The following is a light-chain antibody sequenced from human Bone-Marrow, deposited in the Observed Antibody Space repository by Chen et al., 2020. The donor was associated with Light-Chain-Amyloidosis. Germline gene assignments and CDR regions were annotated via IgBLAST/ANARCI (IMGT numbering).Light chain of an antibody. CDR3: QSYDSSLSGSGV. V-gene: IGLV1-40*01. J-gene: IGLJ3*02. CDR1: SSNIGAGYD. CDR2: GNN. Sequence: QSVLTQPPSVSGAPGQRVTISCTGSSSNIGAGYDVPWDQQLPGTAPKLLIYGNNNRPAGVPDRFSGSKTGTSASLAITGLQAEDQGDYYCQSYDSSLSGSGVFGGGTKLTVL.